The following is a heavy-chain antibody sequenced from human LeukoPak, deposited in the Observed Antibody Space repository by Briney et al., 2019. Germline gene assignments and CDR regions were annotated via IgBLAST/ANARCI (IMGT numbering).Heavy chain of an antibody. Sequence: SVKVSCKASGGTFSSYAISWVRQAPGQGLEWMGGNIPIFGTANYAQKFQGRVTITADESTSTAYMELSSLRSEDTAVYYCATLSGVVTSHPLNYYYYMDVWGKGTTVTVSS. J-gene: IGHJ6*03. D-gene: IGHD3-3*01. CDR2: NIPIFGTA. V-gene: IGHV1-69*13. CDR3: ATLSGVVTSHPLNYYYYMDV. CDR1: GGTFSSYA.